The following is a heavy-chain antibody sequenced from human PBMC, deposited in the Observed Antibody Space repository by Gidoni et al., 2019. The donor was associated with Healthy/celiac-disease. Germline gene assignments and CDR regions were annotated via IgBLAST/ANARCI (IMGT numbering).Heavy chain of an antibody. V-gene: IGHV4-34*01. Sequence: QVQLQQWGAGLLKPSETLSLTCAVYGGSFSGYYWSWLRQPPGKGLEWVGEINHSVSTNYNPSLKSRVTISVDTSKNQFSLKLSSVTAADTAAYYCARGPPKLGYCSGGSCYSSLYFDYWGQGTLVTVSS. J-gene: IGHJ4*02. CDR3: ARGPPKLGYCSGGSCYSSLYFDY. CDR1: GGSFSGYY. CDR2: INHSVST. D-gene: IGHD2-15*01.